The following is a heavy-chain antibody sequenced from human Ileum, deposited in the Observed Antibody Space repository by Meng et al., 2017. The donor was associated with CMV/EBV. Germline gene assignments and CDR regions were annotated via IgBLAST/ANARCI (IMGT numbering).Heavy chain of an antibody. CDR3: VKMDSAMVPSDY. D-gene: IGHD5-18*01. V-gene: IGHV3-23*01. Sequence: CAASGFTFSGFAMTWVRQAPGKGLEWVSAINYNGGSTYYLDSVKGRFTISRDNSRNTVSLQMNSLRAEDTAVYFCVKMDSAMVPSDYWGQGTLVTVSS. CDR1: GFTFSGFA. J-gene: IGHJ4*02. CDR2: INYNGGST.